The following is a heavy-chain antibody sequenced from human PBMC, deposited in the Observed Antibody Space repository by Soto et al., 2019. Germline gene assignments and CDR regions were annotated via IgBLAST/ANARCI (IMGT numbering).Heavy chain of an antibody. Sequence: ITLKESGPTLGKPTQSLTLTCTFSGFSLSADGVAVGWIRQPPGKALEWLALIYWDDDTRYRPSLKSRLTITKDTSKNHVVLTMINLDPVDTATYYCAHAYGGTSWPNDAFDVWGQGTVVTVSS. V-gene: IGHV2-5*02. D-gene: IGHD2-2*01. J-gene: IGHJ3*01. CDR1: GFSLSADGVA. CDR3: AHAYGGTSWPNDAFDV. CDR2: IYWDDDT.